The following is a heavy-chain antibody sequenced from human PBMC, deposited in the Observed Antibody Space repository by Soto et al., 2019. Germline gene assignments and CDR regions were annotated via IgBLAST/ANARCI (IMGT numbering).Heavy chain of an antibody. D-gene: IGHD2-15*01. CDR3: ARHYCSGGSRRSHFDY. J-gene: IGHJ4*02. CDR2: IYYSGST. V-gene: IGHV4-59*08. Sequence: SETLSLTYTVSGGSISSYYWSWIRQPPGKGLEWIGYIYYSGSTNYNPSLKSRVTISVDTSKNQFSLKLSSVTAAETAVYYCARHYCSGGSRRSHFDYSGQGTPVIVS. CDR1: GGSISSYY.